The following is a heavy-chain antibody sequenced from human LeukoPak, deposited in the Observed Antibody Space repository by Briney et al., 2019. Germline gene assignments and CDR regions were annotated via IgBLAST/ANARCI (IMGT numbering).Heavy chain of an antibody. CDR3: ARTSVPVLRFLEWLFHPLDV. CDR1: GFSFSSYA. Sequence: GGSLRLSCAASGFSFSSYAMHWVRQAPGKGLEWVAVISYDGSNEHYADSVKGRFAISRDDSKNTLYLQMNSLRAEDTAVYYCARTSVPVLRFLEWLFHPLDVWGKGTTVTVSS. CDR2: ISYDGSNE. V-gene: IGHV3-30*09. D-gene: IGHD3-3*01. J-gene: IGHJ6*04.